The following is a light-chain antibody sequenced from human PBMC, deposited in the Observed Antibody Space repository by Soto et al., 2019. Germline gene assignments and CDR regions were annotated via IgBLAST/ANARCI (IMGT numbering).Light chain of an antibody. V-gene: IGLV1-40*01. Sequence: QSVLTQPPSMSGAPGQRVTISCTGSSSNIGAGYDVHWYQQHPGTAPKLLIFDNNNRPSGVPDRFSGSKSDTSASLAITGLLAEDEADYYCQSFDTSLSGFVVFGGGTQLTVL. CDR1: SSNIGAGYD. CDR3: QSFDTSLSGFVV. J-gene: IGLJ2*01. CDR2: DNN.